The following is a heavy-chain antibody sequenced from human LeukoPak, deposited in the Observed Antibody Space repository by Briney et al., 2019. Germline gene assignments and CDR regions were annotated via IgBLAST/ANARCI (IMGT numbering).Heavy chain of an antibody. CDR3: AGDLLNSVDYYYDSSGYYG. D-gene: IGHD3-22*01. CDR2: ISSGGKSI. J-gene: IGHJ4*02. V-gene: IGHV3-48*01. CDR1: RFTFSNFA. Sequence: GGSLRLSCAASRFTFSNFAMSWVRQAPGKGLEWISYISSGGKSIYYTDSVKGRFSISRDNARNTLYLQMNSLRAEDTAVYYCAGDLLNSVDYYYDSSGYYGWGQGTLVTVS.